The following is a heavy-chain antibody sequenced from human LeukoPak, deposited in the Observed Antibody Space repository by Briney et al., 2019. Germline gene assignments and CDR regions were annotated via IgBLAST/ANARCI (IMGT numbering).Heavy chain of an antibody. D-gene: IGHD5-12*01. Sequence: PSETLSLTCTVSGGSISSSSYYWGWIRQPPGKGLEWVGSIYYSGSTYYNPSLKSRVTISVVTSKNQFSLKLSSVTAADTAVYYCARLIVAAPAMDYWGQGTLVTVSS. CDR1: GGSISSSSYY. V-gene: IGHV4-39*01. J-gene: IGHJ4*02. CDR2: IYYSGST. CDR3: ARLIVAAPAMDY.